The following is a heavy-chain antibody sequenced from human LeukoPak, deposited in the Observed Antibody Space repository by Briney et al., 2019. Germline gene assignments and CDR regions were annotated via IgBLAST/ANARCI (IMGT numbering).Heavy chain of an antibody. CDR2: ISYDGSNK. J-gene: IGHJ4*02. CDR3: ARERAKYYFDY. Sequence: PGRSLRLSCAASGFTFSSYAMHWVRQAPGKGLEWVAVISYDGSNKYYADSVKGRFTISRDNSKNTLYLQMNGLRAEDTAVYYCARERAKYYFDYWGQGTLVTVSS. V-gene: IGHV3-30*01. CDR1: GFTFSSYA.